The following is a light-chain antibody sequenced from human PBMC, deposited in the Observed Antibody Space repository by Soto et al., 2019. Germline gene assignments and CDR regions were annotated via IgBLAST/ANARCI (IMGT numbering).Light chain of an antibody. CDR3: LQYNRVYT. J-gene: IGKJ2*01. CDR2: DVS. Sequence: DIQMTQSPSTLSASIGDRVTITCRASQSISSWLAWYQQKPGKAPNLLIYDVSRLESGVPSRFSGSGSGTEFTLTISSLQPDDFATYYCLQYNRVYTFGQGTKLEIK. V-gene: IGKV1-5*01. CDR1: QSISSW.